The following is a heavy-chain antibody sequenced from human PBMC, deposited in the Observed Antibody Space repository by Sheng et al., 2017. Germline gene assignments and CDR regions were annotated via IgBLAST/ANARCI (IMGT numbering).Heavy chain of an antibody. CDR3: ARRALGYCTNGVCYTGYYFDY. D-gene: IGHD2-8*01. J-gene: IGHJ4*02. CDR1: GGSFSGYY. Sequence: QVQLQQWGAGLLKPSETLSLTCAVYGGSFSGYYWSWIRQPPGKGLEWIGEINHSGSTNYNPSLKSRVTISVDTSKNQFSLKLSSVTAADTAVYYCARRALGYCTNGVCYTGYYFDYWGQGTLVTVSS. V-gene: IGHV4-34*01. CDR2: INHSGST.